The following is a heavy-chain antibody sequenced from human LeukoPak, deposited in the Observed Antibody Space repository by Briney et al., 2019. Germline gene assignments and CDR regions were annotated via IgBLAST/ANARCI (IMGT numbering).Heavy chain of an antibody. J-gene: IGHJ4*02. CDR1: GFTFSTYS. CDR2: IRSTSSHI. V-gene: IGHV3-21*01. CDR3: ARNNIFLDY. D-gene: IGHD3-9*01. Sequence: PGGSLRLSCAASGFTFSTYSMNWVRQASGKGLEWVSYIRSTSSHIDYADSVKGRFTISRDNAKNSVYLQMSSLRVEDTAVYYCARNNIFLDYWGQGILVTVSS.